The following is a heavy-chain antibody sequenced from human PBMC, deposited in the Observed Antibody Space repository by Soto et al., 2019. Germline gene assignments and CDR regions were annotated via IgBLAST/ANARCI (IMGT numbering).Heavy chain of an antibody. V-gene: IGHV3-23*01. CDR2: ISGSGGST. D-gene: IGHD3-22*01. CDR1: GFTFSSYS. J-gene: IGHJ5*02. Sequence: GGSLRLSCAASGFTFSSYSMNWVRQAPGKGLEWVSAISGSGGSTYYADSVKGRFTISRDNSKNTLYLQMNSLRAEDTAVYYCAKSPSSSGYYNWFDPWGQGTLVTVSS. CDR3: AKSPSSSGYYNWFDP.